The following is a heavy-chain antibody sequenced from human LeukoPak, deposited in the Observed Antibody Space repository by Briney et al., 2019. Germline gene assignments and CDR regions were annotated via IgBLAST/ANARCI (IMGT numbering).Heavy chain of an antibody. D-gene: IGHD3-16*02. CDR1: GFTVSSNY. V-gene: IGHV3-53*01. Sequence: GSLRLSCAASGFTVSSNYMSWVRQAPGKGLEWVSVIYSGGSTYYADSVKGRFTISRDNSKNTLYLQMNSLRAEDTAVYYCARVGDYVWGSYRYQYYFDYWGQGTLVTVSS. J-gene: IGHJ4*02. CDR3: ARVGDYVWGSYRYQYYFDY. CDR2: IYSGGST.